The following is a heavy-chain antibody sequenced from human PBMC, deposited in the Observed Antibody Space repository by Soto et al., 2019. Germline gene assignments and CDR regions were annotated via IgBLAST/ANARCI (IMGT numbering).Heavy chain of an antibody. CDR2: INHSGST. CDR3: ARGYNEEGDYYYYYGRDV. CDR1: GGSFSGYY. J-gene: IGHJ6*02. D-gene: IGHD3-16*01. Sequence: PSETLSLTCAVYGGSFSGYYWSWIRQPPGKGLEWIGEINHSGSTNYNPSLKSRVTISLDTPQNQFSLKLSFLTPAATAVYYCARGYNEEGDYYYYYGRDVWGQGTTVTVSS. V-gene: IGHV4-34*01.